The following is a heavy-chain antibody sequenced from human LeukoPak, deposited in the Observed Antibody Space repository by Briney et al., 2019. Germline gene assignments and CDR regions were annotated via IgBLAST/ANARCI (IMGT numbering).Heavy chain of an antibody. CDR3: ARDPRQKKSGFDSSSGYYPYY. CDR1: GYTFSSYY. D-gene: IGHD3-22*01. J-gene: IGHJ4*02. CDR2: IIPSDGFT. V-gene: IGHV1-46*01. Sequence: ASVKVSCKASGYTFSSYYVHWVRQAPGQGLEWMGMIIPSDGFTSYAQKFQGRVTITRDMSTSTVYMELSSLRSGDTAVYYCARDPRQKKSGFDSSSGYYPYYWGQGTLVTVSS.